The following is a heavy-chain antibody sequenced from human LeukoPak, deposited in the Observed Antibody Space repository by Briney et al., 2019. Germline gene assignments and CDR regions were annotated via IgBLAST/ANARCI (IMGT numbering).Heavy chain of an antibody. CDR3: AKAIAAAGTWFDP. Sequence: GGSLRLSCAASGFTFSNYGLHWVRQAPGKGLEWVAVISNDGSNRYYTESVKGRFTISRDNSKNTLYLQMSSLRAEDTAVYYCAKAIAAAGTWFDPWGQGTLVTVSS. D-gene: IGHD6-13*01. V-gene: IGHV3-30*18. CDR1: GFTFSNYG. J-gene: IGHJ5*02. CDR2: ISNDGSNR.